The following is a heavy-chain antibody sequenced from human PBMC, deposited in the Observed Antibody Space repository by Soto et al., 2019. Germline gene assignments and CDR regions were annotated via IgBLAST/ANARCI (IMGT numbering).Heavy chain of an antibody. D-gene: IGHD3-9*01. CDR1: GCTFTSYE. V-gene: IGHV1-8*01. CDR3: ARGEKGSRYFDWLQTRTTRPTYFDY. CDR2: MNPNSGNT. Sequence: EASVKVSCKASGCTFTSYEINWVRQATGQGLEWMGWMNPNSGNTGYAQKFQGRVTMTRNTSISTAYMELSSLRSEDTAVYYCARGEKGSRYFDWLQTRTTRPTYFDYWGQGTLVTVSS. J-gene: IGHJ4*02.